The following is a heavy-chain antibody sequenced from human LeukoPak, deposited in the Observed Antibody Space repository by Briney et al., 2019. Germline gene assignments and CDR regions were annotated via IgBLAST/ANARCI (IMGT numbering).Heavy chain of an antibody. CDR3: ARDNNYSGNWGFDV. Sequence: GGSLRLSCAASGFTFSSYSMNWVRQAPGKGLEWVADMKQDGRETYYVDSVKGRFTISRDNAKNSLYLQMNSLRAEDTAVYYCARDNNYSGNWGFDVWGQGTMVTVSS. D-gene: IGHD4-23*01. CDR1: GFTFSSYS. CDR2: MKQDGRET. V-gene: IGHV3-7*01. J-gene: IGHJ3*01.